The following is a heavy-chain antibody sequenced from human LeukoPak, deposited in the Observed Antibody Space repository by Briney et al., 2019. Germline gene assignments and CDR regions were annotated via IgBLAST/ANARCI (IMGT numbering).Heavy chain of an antibody. CDR3: ASNREGTTVVTHYFDY. V-gene: IGHV1-69*13. D-gene: IGHD4-23*01. Sequence: SVKVSCKASGGTFSSYAISWVRQAPGQGLEWMGGIIPIFGTANYAQKFQGGVTITADESTSTAYMELSSLRSEDTAVYYCASNREGTTVVTHYFDYWGQGTLVTVSS. J-gene: IGHJ4*02. CDR1: GGTFSSYA. CDR2: IIPIFGTA.